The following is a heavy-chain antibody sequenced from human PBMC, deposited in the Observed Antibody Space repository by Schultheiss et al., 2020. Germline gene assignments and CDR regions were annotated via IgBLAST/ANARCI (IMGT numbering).Heavy chain of an antibody. CDR3: ARVAGTFGWFDP. J-gene: IGHJ5*02. CDR2: IYTSGST. CDR1: GGSISSGSYY. V-gene: IGHV4-61*02. D-gene: IGHD1-7*01. Sequence: SETLSLTCTVSGGSISSGSYYWSWIRQPAGKGLEWIGRIYTSGSTNYNPSLKSRVTISVDTSKNQFSLKLSSVTAADTAVYYCARVAGTFGWFDPWGQGTLVTVSS.